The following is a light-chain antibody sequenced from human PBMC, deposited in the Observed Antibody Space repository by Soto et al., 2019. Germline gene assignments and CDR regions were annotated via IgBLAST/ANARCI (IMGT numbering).Light chain of an antibody. CDR3: QKYNSAPLT. CDR1: QRVLYSSDNKNY. J-gene: IGKJ4*01. V-gene: IGKV4-1*01. CDR2: WAS. Sequence: DIVMPQSPASLAVSLCYRSPINXGYGQRVLYSSDNKNYLAWYQQKPGQPPKLLIYWASTRESGVPDRFSGSGSGTDFTLTISSLQPEDVAAYYCQKYNSAPLTFGGGTKVDIK.